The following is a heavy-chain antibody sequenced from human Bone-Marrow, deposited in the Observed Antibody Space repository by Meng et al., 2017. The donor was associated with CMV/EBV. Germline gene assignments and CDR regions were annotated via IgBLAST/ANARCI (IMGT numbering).Heavy chain of an antibody. CDR2: ISSSGDRT. CDR3: ARAIHGSSPDCYGGVGLGFDY. Sequence: GGSLRLSCAAPGFHFSRLEMNWVRQAPRKGLGWLSYISSSGDRTYYADSVKGRFTISRDNAKSSLYLQMNSLRVEDTAVYYCARAIHGSSPDCYGGVGLGFDYWGPGTRVTGSS. V-gene: IGHV3-48*03. J-gene: IGHJ4*01. CDR1: GFHFSRLE. D-gene: IGHD2-2*01.